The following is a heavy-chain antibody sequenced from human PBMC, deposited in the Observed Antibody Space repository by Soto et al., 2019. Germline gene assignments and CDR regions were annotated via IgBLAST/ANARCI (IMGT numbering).Heavy chain of an antibody. D-gene: IGHD6-13*01. CDR3: VKDMGQAAVGIRYPYGLDV. CDR1: GFTVSSFG. Sequence: GGSLSLSCSGSGFTVSSFGMHWVRQAPGKGLEHVSTLSSNGIGTYYADSVKGRFTFSRDTSKNTLYLQMSSLRTEDTAVYYCVKDMGQAAVGIRYPYGLDVWGLGTTVTVPS. J-gene: IGHJ6*02. CDR2: LSSNGIGT. V-gene: IGHV3-64D*06.